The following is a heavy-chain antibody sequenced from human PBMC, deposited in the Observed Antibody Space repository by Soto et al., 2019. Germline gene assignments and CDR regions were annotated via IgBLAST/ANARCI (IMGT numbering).Heavy chain of an antibody. CDR1: GGTFSSYA. V-gene: IGHV1-69*13. CDR2: IIPIFGTA. Sequence: SVKVSCKASGGTFSSYAISWVRPAPGQGLEWMGGIIPIFGTANYAQKFQGRVTITADESTSTAYMELSSLRSEDTAVYYCARAGDTAMDYFYYGMDVWGQGTTVTVSS. CDR3: ARAGDTAMDYFYYGMDV. J-gene: IGHJ6*02. D-gene: IGHD5-18*01.